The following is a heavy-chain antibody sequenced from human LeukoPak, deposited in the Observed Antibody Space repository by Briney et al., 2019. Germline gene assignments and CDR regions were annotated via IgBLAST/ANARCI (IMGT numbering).Heavy chain of an antibody. CDR1: GYTFTSYG. CDR3: ARFGRGAIWSVTADAFDI. Sequence: ASVKVSCKASGYTFTSYGISWVRQAPGQGLEWMGWISAYNGNTNYAQKLQGRVTMTTDTSTSTAYMELRSLRSDDTAVYYCARFGRGAIWSVTADAFDIWGQGQWSPSLQ. J-gene: IGHJ3*02. V-gene: IGHV1-18*01. CDR2: ISAYNGNT. D-gene: IGHD3-3*01.